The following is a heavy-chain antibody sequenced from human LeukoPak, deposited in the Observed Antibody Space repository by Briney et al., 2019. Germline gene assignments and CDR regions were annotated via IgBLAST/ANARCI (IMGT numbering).Heavy chain of an antibody. Sequence: PSETLSLTCAVYGGSFSGYYWSWIRQPPGKGLEWIGEINHSGSTNYNPSLKSRVTISVDTSKNQFSLKLSSVTAADTAVYYCASQYPAKWELNPFDYWGQGTLVTVSS. CDR3: ASQYPAKWELNPFDY. CDR2: INHSGST. V-gene: IGHV4-34*01. D-gene: IGHD1-26*01. CDR1: GGSFSGYY. J-gene: IGHJ4*02.